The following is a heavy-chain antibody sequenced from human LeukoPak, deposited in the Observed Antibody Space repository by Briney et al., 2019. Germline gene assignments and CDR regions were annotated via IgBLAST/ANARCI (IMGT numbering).Heavy chain of an antibody. Sequence: GGSLRLSCSASGFTFSSYAMHWVRQAPGKGLEYVSAISSNGDSTYYANSVKGRFTISRDNSKNTLYLQMGSLRAEDMAVYYCAREYYYEELDYWGQGTLVTVSS. J-gene: IGHJ4*02. D-gene: IGHD3-22*01. CDR3: AREYYYEELDY. V-gene: IGHV3-64*01. CDR1: GFTFSSYA. CDR2: ISSNGDST.